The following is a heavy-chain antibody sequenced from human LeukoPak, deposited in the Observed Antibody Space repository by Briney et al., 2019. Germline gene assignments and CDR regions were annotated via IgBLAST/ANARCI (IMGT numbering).Heavy chain of an antibody. Sequence: GGSLRLSXAASGFTFDDYGMSWVRQAPGKGLEWVSGINWNGGSTGYADSVKGRFTISRDNAKNSLYLQMNSLRAEDTALYYCAREGGGIGYCSSTSCPYYFDYWGQGTLVTVSS. CDR3: AREGGGIGYCSSTSCPYYFDY. CDR2: INWNGGST. J-gene: IGHJ4*02. V-gene: IGHV3-20*04. D-gene: IGHD2-2*01. CDR1: GFTFDDYG.